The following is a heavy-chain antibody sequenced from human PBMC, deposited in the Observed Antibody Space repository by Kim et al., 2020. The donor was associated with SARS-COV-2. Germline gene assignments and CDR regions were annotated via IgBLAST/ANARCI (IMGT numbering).Heavy chain of an antibody. CDR2: IYPGDSDT. Sequence: GESLKISCKGSGYSFTSYWIGWVRQMPGKGLEWMGIIYPGDSDTRYSPSFQGQVTISADKSISTAYLQWSSLKASDTAMYYCARAVVVAATPYYDYIWGSYRWFDYWGQGTLVTVSS. D-gene: IGHD3-16*02. V-gene: IGHV5-51*01. CDR1: GYSFTSYW. CDR3: ARAVVVAATPYYDYIWGSYRWFDY. J-gene: IGHJ4*02.